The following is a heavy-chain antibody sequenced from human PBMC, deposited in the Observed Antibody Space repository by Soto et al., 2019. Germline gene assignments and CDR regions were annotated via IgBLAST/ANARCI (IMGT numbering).Heavy chain of an antibody. Sequence: SETLSLTCTVSGGSISSGGYYWSWIRQHPGKGLEWIGYIYYIGSTYYNPSLKSRVTISVDTSKNQFSLKLSSVTAADTAVYYCARDLVLSRYWRGGSCYSNWFDHGGQGPLVSVSS. CDR2: IYYIGST. V-gene: IGHV4-31*03. D-gene: IGHD2-15*01. CDR1: GGSISSGGYY. J-gene: IGHJ5*02. CDR3: ARDLVLSRYWRGGSCYSNWFDH.